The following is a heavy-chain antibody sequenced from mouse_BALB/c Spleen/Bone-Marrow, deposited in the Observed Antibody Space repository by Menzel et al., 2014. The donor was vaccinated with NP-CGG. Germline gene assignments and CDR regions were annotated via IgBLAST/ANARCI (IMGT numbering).Heavy chain of an antibody. CDR3: TREGDSPFAY. CDR1: GYTFTSYY. V-gene: IGHV1S81*02. D-gene: IGHD2-13*01. J-gene: IGHJ3*01. CDR2: INPSNGGT. Sequence: QVQLQQPGAELVKPGASVKLSCKASGYTFTSYYMYWVKQRPGQGLEWIGEINPSNGGTNFNAKFKSKATLTVDKSSSTAYMQLSSLTSEDSAVYYCTREGDSPFAYWGQGTLVTVSA.